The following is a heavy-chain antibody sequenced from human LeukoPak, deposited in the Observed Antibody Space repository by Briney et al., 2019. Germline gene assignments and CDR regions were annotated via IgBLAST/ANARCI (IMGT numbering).Heavy chain of an antibody. J-gene: IGHJ4*02. Sequence: GGSLRLSCAASGFTFSSYGMYWVRQAPGKGLEWVAVIGYDGSNKYYADSVKGRFTISRDNSKNTLYLQMNSLRAEDTAVYYCARDKSLFDYWGQGTLVTVSS. CDR3: ARDKSLFDY. V-gene: IGHV3-33*01. CDR1: GFTFSSYG. CDR2: IGYDGSNK.